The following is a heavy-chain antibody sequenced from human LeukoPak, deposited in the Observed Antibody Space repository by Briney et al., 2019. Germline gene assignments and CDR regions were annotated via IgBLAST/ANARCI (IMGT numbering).Heavy chain of an antibody. V-gene: IGHV3-30*03. CDR3: ARERQLVHDY. CDR2: ISYDGRNK. CDR1: GFTFSSYA. Sequence: GGSLRLSCAASGFTFSSYAMHWVRQAPGKGLEWVAVISYDGRNKYYAESVKGRITISRDNSKNTLYLQMNSLRGEDTALYYCARERQLVHDYWGQGTLVTVSS. D-gene: IGHD6-13*01. J-gene: IGHJ4*02.